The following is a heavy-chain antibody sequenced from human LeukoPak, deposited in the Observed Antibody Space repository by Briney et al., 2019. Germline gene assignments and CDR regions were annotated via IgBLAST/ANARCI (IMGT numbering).Heavy chain of an antibody. Sequence: SETLSLTCTVSGGSISSYYWSWIRQPPGKGLEWIGYIYYSGSTNYNPSLKSRVTISVDTSKNQFSLKLSSVTAADTAVYYCARYPTYSGSDYWGQGTLVTVSS. CDR2: IYYSGST. CDR3: ARYPTYSGSDY. V-gene: IGHV4-59*01. D-gene: IGHD1-26*01. CDR1: GGSISSYY. J-gene: IGHJ4*02.